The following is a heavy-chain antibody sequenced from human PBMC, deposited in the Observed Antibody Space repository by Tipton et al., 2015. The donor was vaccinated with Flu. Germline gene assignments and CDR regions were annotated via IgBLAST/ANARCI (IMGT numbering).Heavy chain of an antibody. Sequence: LSLTCEAYGCTFSIYAMTWVRQAPGKGLEWVSGISGNGGSTDYADSVKDRFTISRDNSRNTLYLQMTSLTAEDTAVYYCAKVIPEHVAGLDYWGQGTLVTVSS. J-gene: IGHJ4*02. V-gene: IGHV3-23*01. CDR2: ISGNGGST. CDR1: GCTFSIYA. CDR3: AKVIPEHVAGLDY. D-gene: IGHD6-19*01.